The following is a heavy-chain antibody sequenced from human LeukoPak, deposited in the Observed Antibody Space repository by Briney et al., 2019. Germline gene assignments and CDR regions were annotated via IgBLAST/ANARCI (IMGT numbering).Heavy chain of an antibody. CDR1: GFTFSSYG. V-gene: IGHV3-30*03. CDR2: ISYDGSNK. Sequence: GRSLRLSCAASGFTFSSYGMHWVRQAPGKGLEWVAVISYDGSNKYYADSVKGRFTISRDNSKNTLYLQMNSLRAEDTAVYYCARERVPYYYYYGMDVWGQGTTVTVSS. J-gene: IGHJ6*02. CDR3: ARERVPYYYYYGMDV.